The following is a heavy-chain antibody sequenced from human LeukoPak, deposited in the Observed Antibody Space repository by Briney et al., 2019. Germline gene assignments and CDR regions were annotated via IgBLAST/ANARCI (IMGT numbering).Heavy chain of an antibody. D-gene: IGHD2-15*01. V-gene: IGHV4-34*01. Sequence: PGGSLRLSCAASGFTVSSNYMSWLRQPPGKGLEWIGEINHSGSTNYNPSLKSRVTMSVDTSRNQFSLKLNSVTAADTAVYYCGRGPYHCSGGSCYSIGIDYWGQGTLVTVSS. CDR3: GRGPYHCSGGSCYSIGIDY. CDR1: GFTVSSNY. J-gene: IGHJ4*02. CDR2: INHSGST.